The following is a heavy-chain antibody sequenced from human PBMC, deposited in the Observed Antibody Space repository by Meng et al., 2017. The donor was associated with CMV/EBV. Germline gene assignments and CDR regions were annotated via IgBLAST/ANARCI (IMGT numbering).Heavy chain of an antibody. CDR3: ASNYDLNYYYYYGMDV. CDR2: INSDGSST. D-gene: IGHD3-3*01. Sequence: GESLKISCAASGFTFSSYWMHWVRQAPGKGLVWDSRINSDGSSTSYADSVKGRFTISRDNAKNTLYLQMNSLRAEDTAVYYCASNYDLNYYYYYGMDVWGQGTTVTVSS. CDR1: GFTFSSYW. V-gene: IGHV3-74*01. J-gene: IGHJ6*02.